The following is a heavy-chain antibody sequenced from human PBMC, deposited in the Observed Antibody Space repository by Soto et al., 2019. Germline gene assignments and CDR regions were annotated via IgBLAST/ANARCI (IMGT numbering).Heavy chain of an antibody. V-gene: IGHV4-31*03. Sequence: QVQLQESGPGLVKPSQTLSLTCTVSGGSISSGGYYWTWIRQYPGKGLEWIGYIYYSGSTFYNPSIESRVSISVATSKNQFSLNLSSVTAADTAVYYCARGLSVTLFDYWGQGTLVTVSS. CDR2: IYYSGST. CDR1: GGSISSGGYY. CDR3: ARGLSVTLFDY. J-gene: IGHJ4*02. D-gene: IGHD4-17*01.